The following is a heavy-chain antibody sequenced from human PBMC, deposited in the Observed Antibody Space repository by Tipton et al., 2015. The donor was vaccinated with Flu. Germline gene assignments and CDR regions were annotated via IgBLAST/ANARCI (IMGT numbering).Heavy chain of an antibody. Sequence: TLSLTCTVSGGSISSYTYYWGWFRQSPGTGLEWIGSIYHSGSTYYNPSLKSRVTISVDTSKNQFSLKLSSVTAADTAVYYCARGPEQWLVNPHYFDYWGQGTLVTVSS. V-gene: IGHV4-39*07. CDR3: ARGPEQWLVNPHYFDY. CDR1: GGSISSYTYY. D-gene: IGHD6-19*01. J-gene: IGHJ4*02. CDR2: IYHSGST.